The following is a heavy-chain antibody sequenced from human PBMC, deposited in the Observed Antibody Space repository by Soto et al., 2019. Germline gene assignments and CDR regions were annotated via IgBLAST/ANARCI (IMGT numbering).Heavy chain of an antibody. CDR3: AKDAEPIVVVVAATNFDY. J-gene: IGHJ4*02. D-gene: IGHD2-15*01. CDR2: ISWNSGSI. CDR1: GFTFDDYA. Sequence: EVQLVESGGGLVQPGRSLRLSCAASGFTFDDYAMHWVRQAPGKGLEWVSGISWNSGSIGYADSVKGRFTISRDNAKNSLYLQMNSLRAEDTALYYCAKDAEPIVVVVAATNFDYWGQGTLVTVSS. V-gene: IGHV3-9*01.